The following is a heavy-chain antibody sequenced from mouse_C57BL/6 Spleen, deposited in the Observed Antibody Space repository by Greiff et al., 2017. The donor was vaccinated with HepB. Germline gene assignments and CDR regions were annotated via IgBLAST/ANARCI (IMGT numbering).Heavy chain of an antibody. CDR2: IDPDNGDT. CDR1: GFNIKDDY. D-gene: IGHD1-1*01. V-gene: IGHV14-4*01. Sequence: VQLQQSGAELVRPGASVKLSCTASGFNIKDDYMHWVKQRPEQGLEWIGWIDPDNGDTEYASKFQGKATITADTSSNTAYLQLSSLTSEDTAVYYCTTSYYGSSYGDYWGQGTTLTVSS. CDR3: TTSYYGSSYGDY. J-gene: IGHJ2*01.